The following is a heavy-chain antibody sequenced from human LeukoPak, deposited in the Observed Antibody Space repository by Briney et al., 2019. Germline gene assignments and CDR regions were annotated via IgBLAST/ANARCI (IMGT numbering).Heavy chain of an antibody. CDR2: IYYSGST. D-gene: IGHD7-27*01. V-gene: IGHV4-59*01. CDR1: GGSISSYY. J-gene: IGHJ6*03. CDR3: ARGTGERYYYYYMDV. Sequence: PSETLSLTCTVSGGSISSYYWSWIRQPPGKGLEWIGYIYYSGSTNYNPSLESRVIISVDTSKNQFSLNLSSVTAADTAVYFCARGTGERYYYYYMDVWGKGTTVTVS.